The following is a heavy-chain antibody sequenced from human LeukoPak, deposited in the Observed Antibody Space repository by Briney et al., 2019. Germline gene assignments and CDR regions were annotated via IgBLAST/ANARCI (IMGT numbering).Heavy chain of an antibody. Sequence: SETLSLTCTVSLDSTTSNFWSWVRQPPGKGLDWIGEIHRSGSPNYNPSLQSRVSISIDRSRNQIALELSSVTAADTAVYYCARESGSSGWYFDSWGQGTLVTVSS. V-gene: IGHV4-59*12. J-gene: IGHJ4*02. CDR2: IHRSGSP. CDR1: LDSTTSNF. D-gene: IGHD6-19*01. CDR3: ARESGSSGWYFDS.